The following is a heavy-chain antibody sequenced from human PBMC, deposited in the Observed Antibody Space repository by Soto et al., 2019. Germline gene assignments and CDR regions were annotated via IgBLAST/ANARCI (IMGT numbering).Heavy chain of an antibody. Sequence: ASVKVSCKASGYTFTGYYMHRVRQAPGQGLEWMGWINPNSGGTNYAQKFQGRVTMTRDTSISTAYMELSRLRSDDTAVYYCARDGRFLEWLPPPELYYYYGMDVWGQGTTVTVSS. V-gene: IGHV1-2*02. CDR1: GYTFTGYY. J-gene: IGHJ6*02. D-gene: IGHD3-3*01. CDR3: ARDGRFLEWLPPPELYYYYGMDV. CDR2: INPNSGGT.